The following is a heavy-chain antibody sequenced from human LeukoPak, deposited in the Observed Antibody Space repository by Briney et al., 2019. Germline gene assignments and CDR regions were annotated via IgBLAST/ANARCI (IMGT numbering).Heavy chain of an antibody. CDR3: TTEYYDFWSGYYTGISAFDI. CDR1: GFTFSNAW. Sequence: GALRLSCAASGFTFSNAWMSWVRQAPGKGLEWDGRIKSKTDGGTTDYAAPVKGRFTISRDDSKNTLYLQMNSLKTEDTAVYYCTTEYYDFWSGYYTGISAFDIWGQGTMVTVSS. V-gene: IGHV3-15*01. D-gene: IGHD3-3*01. J-gene: IGHJ3*02. CDR2: IKSKTDGGTT.